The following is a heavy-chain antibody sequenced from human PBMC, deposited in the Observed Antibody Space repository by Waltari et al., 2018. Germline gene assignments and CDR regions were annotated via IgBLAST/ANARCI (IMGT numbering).Heavy chain of an antibody. D-gene: IGHD6-19*01. J-gene: IGHJ4*02. CDR2: IYHSGST. Sequence: QVQLQESGPGLVKPSETLSLTCAVSGYSISSGYYWGWIRQPPGKGLEWIGSIYHSGSTYYNPSLKSRVTISVDTSKNQFSLKLSSVTAADTAVCYCARDSSGYGIFDYWGQGTLVTVSS. V-gene: IGHV4-38-2*02. CDR1: GYSISSGYY. CDR3: ARDSSGYGIFDY.